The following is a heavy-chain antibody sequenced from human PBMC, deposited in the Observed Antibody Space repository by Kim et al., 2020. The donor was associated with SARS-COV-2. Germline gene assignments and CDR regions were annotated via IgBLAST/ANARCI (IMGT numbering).Heavy chain of an antibody. J-gene: IGHJ4*02. CDR2: IKQDGSAK. V-gene: IGHV3-7*01. Sequence: GGSLRLSCAASGFTFSSYWMSWVRQAPGKGLEWVANIKQDGSAKYYVDSVKGRFTISRDNAKNSLYLQMNSLRAEDTAVYYCARDHRSDDYYGSGAELYFDYWGQGTLVTVSS. CDR1: GFTFSSYW. CDR3: ARDHRSDDYYGSGAELYFDY. D-gene: IGHD3-10*01.